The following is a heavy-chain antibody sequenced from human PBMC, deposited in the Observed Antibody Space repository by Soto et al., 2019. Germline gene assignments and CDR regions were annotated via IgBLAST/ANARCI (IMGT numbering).Heavy chain of an antibody. CDR3: ARGKAARLKFLVFWFDP. J-gene: IGHJ5*02. CDR1: GGSFSGYY. D-gene: IGHD6-6*01. Sequence: SETLSLTCAVYGGSFSGYYWSWIRQPPGKGLEWIGEINHSGSTNYNPSLKSRVTISVDTSKNQFSLKLSSVTAADTAVYYCARGKAARLKFLVFWFDPWGQGTLVTVSS. V-gene: IGHV4-34*01. CDR2: INHSGST.